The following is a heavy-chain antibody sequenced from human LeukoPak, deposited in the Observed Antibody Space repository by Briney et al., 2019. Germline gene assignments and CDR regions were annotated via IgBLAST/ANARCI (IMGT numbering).Heavy chain of an antibody. CDR2: INHSGST. D-gene: IGHD6-13*01. V-gene: IGHV4-34*01. Sequence: SETLSLTCAVYGGSFSGYYWSWIRQPPGKGLEWIGEINHSGSTNYNPSLKSRVTISVDTSKNQSSLKLSSVTAADTAVYYCARGLGAAAARSSDYWGQGTLVTVSS. J-gene: IGHJ4*02. CDR1: GGSFSGYY. CDR3: ARGLGAAAARSSDY.